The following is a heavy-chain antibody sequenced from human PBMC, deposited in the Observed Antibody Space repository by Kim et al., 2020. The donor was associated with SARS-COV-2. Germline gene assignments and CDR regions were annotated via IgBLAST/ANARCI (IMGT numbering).Heavy chain of an antibody. V-gene: IGHV3-33*05. Sequence: GGSLRLSCAASGFTFSSYGMHWVRQAPGKGLEWVAVISYDGSNKYYADSVKGRFTISRDNSKNTLYLQMSSLRAEDTAVYYCARDTEDCSSTTCYVDYWG. CDR1: GFTFSSYG. J-gene: IGHJ4*01. D-gene: IGHD2-2*01. CDR3: ARDTEDCSSTTCYVDY. CDR2: ISYDGSNK.